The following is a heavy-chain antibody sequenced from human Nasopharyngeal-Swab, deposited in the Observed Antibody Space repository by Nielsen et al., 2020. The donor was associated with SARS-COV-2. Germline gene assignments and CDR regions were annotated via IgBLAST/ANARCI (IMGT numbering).Heavy chain of an antibody. CDR2: IYWNDDK. Sequence: SGPTLVKPTQTLTLTCTFSGFSLSTSGVGVGWIRQPPGKALEWLALIYWNDDKRYSPSLKSRLTITKDTSKNQVVLTMTNMDPVDTATYYCARRRPPDTPEDAFDIWGQGTMVTVSS. D-gene: IGHD5-18*01. CDR3: ARRRPPDTPEDAFDI. V-gene: IGHV2-5*01. CDR1: GFSLSTSGVG. J-gene: IGHJ3*02.